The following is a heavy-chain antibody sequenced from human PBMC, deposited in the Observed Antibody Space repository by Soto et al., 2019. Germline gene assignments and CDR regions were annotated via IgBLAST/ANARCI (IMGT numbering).Heavy chain of an antibody. J-gene: IGHJ6*02. CDR1: GGSFSSGDYY. Sequence: SETLPLTCTVSGGSFSSGDYYWSWVRQPPGKGLEWIGYIYYTGSTFNNPSLKSRVSISIDTSKTQFSLKLSSVTAADTAVYYCARIHFGDEPSYYYYGMDVWGQGTTVTVSS. CDR3: ARIHFGDEPSYYYYGMDV. CDR2: IYYTGST. D-gene: IGHD4-17*01. V-gene: IGHV4-30-4*01.